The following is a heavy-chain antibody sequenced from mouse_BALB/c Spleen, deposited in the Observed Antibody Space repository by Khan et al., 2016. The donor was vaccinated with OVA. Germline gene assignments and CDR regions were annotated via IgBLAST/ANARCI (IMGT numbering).Heavy chain of an antibody. V-gene: IGHV1-9*01. J-gene: IGHJ4*01. CDR3: ASGAATTYGMDY. Sequence: QVQLQQPGAEPMKPGASVQISRKATGSTFSSYWIEWVKQRPGHGPVRIGETLPGRGNNTFNEKFKGKATITADAHSNIAYLQPSTRTSQDSAVSYCASGAATTYGMDYWGQGPSVTVSA. CDR1: GSTFSSYW. CDR2: TLPGRGNN. D-gene: IGHD2-12*01.